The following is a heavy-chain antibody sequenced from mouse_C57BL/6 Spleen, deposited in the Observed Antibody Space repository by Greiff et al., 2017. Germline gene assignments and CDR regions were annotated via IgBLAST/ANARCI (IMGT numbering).Heavy chain of an antibody. J-gene: IGHJ3*01. CDR1: GYTFTSYW. Sequence: QVQLQQPGAELVKPGASVKLSCKASGYTFTSYWMPWVKQRPGQGLEWIGEIDPSDSYTNYNQKFKGKATLTVDTSSSTAYMQLSSLTSEDSAVYYCASAYYSNYRFAYWGQGTLVTVSA. D-gene: IGHD2-5*01. V-gene: IGHV1-50*01. CDR2: IDPSDSYT. CDR3: ASAYYSNYRFAY.